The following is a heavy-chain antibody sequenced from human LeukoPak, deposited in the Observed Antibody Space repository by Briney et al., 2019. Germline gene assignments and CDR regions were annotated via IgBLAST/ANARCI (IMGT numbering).Heavy chain of an antibody. Sequence: PGGSLRLSCAASGFTFSSYAMSSVPPAPGKGLEWVSAISGSGGSTYYADSVEGRLTISRENYKNTLYLQMNSLRAEDTAVYYCARDYYDGSGPRFDYWGQGTLVTVSS. CDR2: ISGSGGST. CDR3: ARDYYDGSGPRFDY. J-gene: IGHJ4*02. D-gene: IGHD3-22*01. V-gene: IGHV3-23*01. CDR1: GFTFSSYA.